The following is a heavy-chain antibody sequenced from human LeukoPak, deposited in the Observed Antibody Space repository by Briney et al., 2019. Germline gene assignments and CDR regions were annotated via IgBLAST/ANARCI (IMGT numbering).Heavy chain of an antibody. V-gene: IGHV3-23*01. CDR2: ISNSGAST. D-gene: IGHD6-13*01. CDR3: APSWYYAVD. J-gene: IGHJ4*02. CDR1: GFMFRDAA. Sequence: GGSLRLSCAASGFMFRDAAMTWVRQAPGKGLEWVTGISNSGASTSYADSVKGRFTISRDNSKNTLYLQMNSLRAEDTAVYYCAPSWYYAVDWGQGTLVTVSS.